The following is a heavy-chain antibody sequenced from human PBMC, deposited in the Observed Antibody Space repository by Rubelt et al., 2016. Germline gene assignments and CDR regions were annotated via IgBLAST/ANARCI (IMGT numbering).Heavy chain of an antibody. CDR1: GGTFSSYA. Sequence: QVQLVQSGAEVKKPGSSVKVSCKASGGTFSSYAISWVRPAPGQGLEWMGGSIPIFGTANYDRKFQGRVTITADESTSPAYMGLSSLRSEDTAVYYCALLWFGELFRRDYWGQGTLFTVSS. CDR2: SIPIFGTA. D-gene: IGHD3-10*01. J-gene: IGHJ4*02. CDR3: ALLWFGELFRRDY. V-gene: IGHV1-69*01.